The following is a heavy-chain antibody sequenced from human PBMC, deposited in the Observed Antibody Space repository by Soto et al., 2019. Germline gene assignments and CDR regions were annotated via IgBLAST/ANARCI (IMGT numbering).Heavy chain of an antibody. D-gene: IGHD3-16*01. Sequence: PGGSLRLSCAASGFTFSSYAMSWVRQAPGKGMEWVSAISGSGGSTYYADSVKGRFTISRDNSKNTLYLQMNSLRSEDTAVYYCARGQGELMITFGTPTNPLDYWGQGTLVTVSS. V-gene: IGHV3-23*01. J-gene: IGHJ4*02. CDR3: ARGQGELMITFGTPTNPLDY. CDR1: GFTFSSYA. CDR2: ISGSGGST.